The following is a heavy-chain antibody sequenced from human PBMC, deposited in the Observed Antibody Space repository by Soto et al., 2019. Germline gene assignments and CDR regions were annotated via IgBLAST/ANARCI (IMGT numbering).Heavy chain of an antibody. Sequence: EVQVVESGGGLVQPGGSLRLSCAASGFTFSSHWMTWVRQVPGKGLEWVANINQDGSDQYYVDSVKGRFTISRDNAKNSLCLHMNSLRGEGRAVYYCATSMRHTLNPWGQGTLVTVSS. V-gene: IGHV3-7*01. CDR3: ATSMRHTLNP. D-gene: IGHD2-8*01. CDR2: INQDGSDQ. CDR1: GFTFSSHW. J-gene: IGHJ5*02.